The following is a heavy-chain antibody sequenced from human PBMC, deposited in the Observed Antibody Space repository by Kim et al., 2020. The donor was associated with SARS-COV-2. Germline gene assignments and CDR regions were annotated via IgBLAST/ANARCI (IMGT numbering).Heavy chain of an antibody. D-gene: IGHD3-10*01. Sequence: GSPNYNPSLESRVTMSVDTSKNQFSLKLSSVTAADTAVYYCARDRGRAFDLWGQGRLVTVSS. CDR2: GSP. J-gene: IGHJ3*01. V-gene: IGHV4-4*07. CDR3: ARDRGRAFDL.